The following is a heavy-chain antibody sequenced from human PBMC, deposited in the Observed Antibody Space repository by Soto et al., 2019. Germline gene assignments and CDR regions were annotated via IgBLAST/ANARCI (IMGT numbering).Heavy chain of an antibody. Sequence: VQLLESGGGLVQPGGSLRLSCAASGFSFSSYAMNWVRQAPGKGLEWVSAISGSGDNTKFADSVQGRFTISRDNSMNTLYLQMDSLKAEDTAVYYCAKGSTRGYASTWGRSHLDFWGRGTLVTASS. J-gene: IGHJ4*02. D-gene: IGHD2-15*01. CDR2: ISGSGDNT. V-gene: IGHV3-23*01. CDR3: AKGSTRGYASTWGRSHLDF. CDR1: GFSFSSYA.